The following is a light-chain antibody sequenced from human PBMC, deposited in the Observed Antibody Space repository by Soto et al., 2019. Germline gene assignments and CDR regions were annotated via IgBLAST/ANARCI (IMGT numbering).Light chain of an antibody. Sequence: DIQMTQSPSSVSASVGDRVTITRRASQDISNWLSWYQQKPGEAPKSLIYVASSLHSGVPSRFSGSGSGTDFTLTISSLQPEDSATYYCQQANRFPLFTFGPGTKVEI. V-gene: IGKV1D-12*01. J-gene: IGKJ3*01. CDR2: VAS. CDR1: QDISNW. CDR3: QQANRFPLFT.